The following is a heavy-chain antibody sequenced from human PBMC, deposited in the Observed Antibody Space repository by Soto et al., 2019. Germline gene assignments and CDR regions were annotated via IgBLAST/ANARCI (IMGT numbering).Heavy chain of an antibody. V-gene: IGHV3-30-3*02. CDR1: GFTFSSYA. D-gene: IGHD6-6*01. CDR3: AKRAYGEQFGFYYYYYMDV. J-gene: IGHJ6*03. Sequence: PGGSLRLSCAASGFTFSSYAMHWVRQAPGKGLEWVAVISYDGSNKYYADSVKGRFTISRDSSKNTLYLQMKGLRAEDTAVYYCAKRAYGEQFGFYYYYYMDVWGKGTTVTVSS. CDR2: ISYDGSNK.